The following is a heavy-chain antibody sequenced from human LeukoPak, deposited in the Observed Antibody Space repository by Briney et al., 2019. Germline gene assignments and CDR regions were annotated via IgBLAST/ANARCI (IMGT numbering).Heavy chain of an antibody. Sequence: ASVKVSCKASGYTFTGYYMHWVRQAPGQGLEWIGWINPNSGGTNYAQKFQGRVTMTRDTSISTAYMELSRLRSDDTAVYYCARATYYYDSSGYSSWGQGTLVTVSS. CDR2: INPNSGGT. CDR3: ARATYYYDSSGYSS. D-gene: IGHD3-22*01. V-gene: IGHV1-2*02. CDR1: GYTFTGYY. J-gene: IGHJ4*02.